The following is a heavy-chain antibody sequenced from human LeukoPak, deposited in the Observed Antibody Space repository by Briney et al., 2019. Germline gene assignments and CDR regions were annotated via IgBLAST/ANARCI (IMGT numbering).Heavy chain of an antibody. CDR2: INPNSGNT. J-gene: IGHJ3*01. CDR3: AILTSDGYYYDSSGSPL. D-gene: IGHD3-22*01. CDR1: GYTFTSYD. V-gene: IGHV1-8*01. Sequence: GASVKLFCKASGYTFTSYDINWVRQASGKGLEWVGGINPNSGNTGYAENLQGRVTMPRNTPMHTAYMDLNSLRAEDTPVYYCAILTSDGYYYDSSGSPLWSQGTMLSVSS.